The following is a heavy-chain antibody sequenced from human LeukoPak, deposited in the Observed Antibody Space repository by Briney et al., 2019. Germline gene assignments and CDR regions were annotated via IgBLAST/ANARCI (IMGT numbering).Heavy chain of an antibody. J-gene: IGHJ4*02. D-gene: IGHD3-22*01. V-gene: IGHV3-30-3*01. CDR3: ARDASYYYDSSGYSPHFDY. CDR2: ISYDGSNK. CDR1: GFTFSSYA. Sequence: GGSLRLSCAASGFTFSSYAMHWVRQAPGKGLEWVAVISYDGSNKYYADSVKGRFTISRDSSKNTLYLQMNSLRAEDTAVYYCARDASYYYDSSGYSPHFDYWGQGTLVTVSS.